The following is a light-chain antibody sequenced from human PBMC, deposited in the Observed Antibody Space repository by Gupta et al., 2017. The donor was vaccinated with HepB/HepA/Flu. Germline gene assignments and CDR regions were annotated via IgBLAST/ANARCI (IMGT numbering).Light chain of an antibody. CDR1: QSVNSN. V-gene: IGKV3-15*01. CDR3: QEYNNWPTWT. Sequence: EIVMTQSPATLSVSPGERATLSCRASQSVNSNLAWYQQKPGQAPRLLIFGASTRATGVTARFSGSGSGIDFTLTISSLQSEDFAVYYCQEYNNWPTWTFGQGTKVEIK. CDR2: GAS. J-gene: IGKJ1*01.